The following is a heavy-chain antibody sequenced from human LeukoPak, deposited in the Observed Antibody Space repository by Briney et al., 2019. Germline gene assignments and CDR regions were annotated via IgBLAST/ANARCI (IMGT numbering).Heavy chain of an antibody. Sequence: GGSLRLSCAASGFTFSSYWMSWVRQAPGKGLEWVANIKQDGSEKYYVDSVKGRFTISRDNAKNSLYLQMNSLRAEDTAVYYCASDYVWGSYPVFDYWGQGTPVTVSS. CDR3: ASDYVWGSYPVFDY. V-gene: IGHV3-7*01. D-gene: IGHD3-16*02. CDR2: IKQDGSEK. J-gene: IGHJ4*02. CDR1: GFTFSSYW.